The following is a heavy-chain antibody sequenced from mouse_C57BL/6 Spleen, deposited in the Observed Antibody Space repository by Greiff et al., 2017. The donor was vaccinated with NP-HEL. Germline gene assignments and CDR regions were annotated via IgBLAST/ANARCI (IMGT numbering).Heavy chain of an antibody. CDR1: GYAFSSSW. CDR2: IYPGDGDT. CDR3: SSLYYDYDGFAY. Sequence: VQLQQSGPELVKPGASVKISCKASGYAFSSSWMNWVKQRPGKGLEWIGRIYPGDGDTNYNGQFKGKATLTADKSSSTAYMQLSSLTSADSAFYFCSSLYYDYDGFAYWGQGSLVTVSA. J-gene: IGHJ3*01. D-gene: IGHD2-4*01. V-gene: IGHV1-82*01.